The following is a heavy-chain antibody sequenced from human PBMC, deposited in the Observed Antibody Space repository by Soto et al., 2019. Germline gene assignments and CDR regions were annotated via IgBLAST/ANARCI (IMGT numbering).Heavy chain of an antibody. Sequence: QVQLVQSGAEVKKPGSSVKVSCKASGGTFSSYTISWVRQAPGQGLEWMGRIIPILGIANYAQKFQGRVTITADKSTSTAYMELSSLRSEDTAVYYCARRAERTIFVVVIIKDYWGQGTLVTVSS. CDR2: IIPILGIA. CDR1: GGTFSSYT. CDR3: ARRAERTIFVVVIIKDY. V-gene: IGHV1-69*02. J-gene: IGHJ4*02. D-gene: IGHD3-3*01.